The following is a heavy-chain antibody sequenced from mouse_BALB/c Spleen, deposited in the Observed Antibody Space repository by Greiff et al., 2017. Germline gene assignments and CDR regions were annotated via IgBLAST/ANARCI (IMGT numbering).Heavy chain of an antibody. J-gene: IGHJ3*01. CDR1: GFTFSSYT. D-gene: IGHD1-2*01. CDR2: ISSGGSYT. CDR3: TRDRYGYGWFAY. V-gene: IGHV5-6-4*01. Sequence: EVKLVESGGGLVKPGGSLKLSCAASGFTFSSYTMSWVRQTPEKRLEWVATISSGGSYTYYPDSVKGRFTISRDNAKNTLYLQMSSLKSEDTAMYYCTRDRYGYGWFAYWGQGTLVTVSA.